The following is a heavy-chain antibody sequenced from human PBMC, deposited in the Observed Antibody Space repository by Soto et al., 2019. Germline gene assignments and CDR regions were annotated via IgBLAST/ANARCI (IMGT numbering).Heavy chain of an antibody. D-gene: IGHD3-22*01. CDR3: ARQPPDYYDSNPSGMYGLDV. V-gene: IGHV5-51*01. Sequence: PGESLKISCQASGYTFINNWIGWVRQKPGKGLEWMGIIYPGDSDTRYSPSFQGHVTITVDKSTSTAYLQWNTLKASDTAMYYCARQPPDYYDSNPSGMYGLDVWGQGTTVTVS. CDR2: IYPGDSDT. CDR1: GYTFINNW. J-gene: IGHJ6*02.